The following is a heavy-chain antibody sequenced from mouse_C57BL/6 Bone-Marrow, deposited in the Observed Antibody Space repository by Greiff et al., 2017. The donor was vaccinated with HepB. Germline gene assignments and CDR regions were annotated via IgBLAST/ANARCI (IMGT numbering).Heavy chain of an antibody. V-gene: IGHV1-64*01. Sequence: QVQLQQPGAELVKPGASVKLSCKASGYTFTSYWMHWVKQRPGQGLEWIGMIHPNSGSTNYNEKFKSKATLTVDKSSSTAYRQLSSLTSEDSAVYYCARSGDYYEGGYWGQGTTLTVSS. J-gene: IGHJ2*01. D-gene: IGHD2-4*01. CDR1: GYTFTSYW. CDR2: IHPNSGST. CDR3: ARSGDYYEGGY.